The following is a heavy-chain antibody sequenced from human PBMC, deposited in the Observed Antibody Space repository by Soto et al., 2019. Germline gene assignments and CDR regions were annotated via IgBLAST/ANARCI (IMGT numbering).Heavy chain of an antibody. CDR1: GFTFRRYA. V-gene: IGHV3-30-3*01. D-gene: IGHD3-22*01. CDR2: ITHDGSQK. Sequence: GGSLRLSCGVSGFTFRRYAMYWVRQAPGKGLEWVAVITHDGSQKYYADYVKGRFTISRDNSKNTLFLQMNSVRGDDTAVYYCARDPFDYDSGIVPPPSRGFDYWGQGILVTVSS. CDR3: ARDPFDYDSGIVPPPSRGFDY. J-gene: IGHJ4*02.